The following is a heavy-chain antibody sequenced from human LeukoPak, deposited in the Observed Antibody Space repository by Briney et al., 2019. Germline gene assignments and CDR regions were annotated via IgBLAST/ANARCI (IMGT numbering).Heavy chain of an antibody. CDR2: ISGSGATT. V-gene: IGHV3-23*01. CDR1: GFTFGNYA. D-gene: IGHD3-16*01. Sequence: GGSLRLSCAASGFTFGNYAMSWVRRAPGKGLEWVSVISGSGATTDHADSVMGRFTISRDNSKNTVYLQLDSLRAEDTAVYFCAKGLWGAYYYGMDVWGQGTTVTVSS. J-gene: IGHJ6*02. CDR3: AKGLWGAYYYGMDV.